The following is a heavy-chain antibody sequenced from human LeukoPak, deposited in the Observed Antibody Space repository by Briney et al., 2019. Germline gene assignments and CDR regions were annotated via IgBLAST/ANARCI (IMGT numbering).Heavy chain of an antibody. CDR1: GFSFSSYA. CDR2: ISGSGGST. Sequence: GGSLRLSCAASGFSFSSYAMSWVRQAPGKGLEWVSAISGSGGSTYYADSVKGRITISRDNSKNTLYLQMNSLRAEDTAVFYCAKGHQVVDYWGQGTLVTVSS. D-gene: IGHD2-2*01. CDR3: AKGHQVVDY. V-gene: IGHV3-23*01. J-gene: IGHJ4*02.